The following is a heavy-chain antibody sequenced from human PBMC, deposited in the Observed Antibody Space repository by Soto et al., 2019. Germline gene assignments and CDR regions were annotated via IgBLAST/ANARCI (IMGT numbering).Heavy chain of an antibody. CDR2: ISHSGST. CDR3: AREGDCAYDVSYGNYFDP. V-gene: IGHV4-30-2*01. D-gene: IGHD3-16*01. J-gene: IGHJ5*02. Sequence: TLCISCTFSVGSIIIGRPAWSWIRQPPGKGLEWIGYISHSGSTSYNPSLKSRVTISIDRSKNQFSLSLNSVTAADTAVYYCAREGDCAYDVSYGNYFDPWGQGTMVTVSS. CDR1: VGSIIIGRPA.